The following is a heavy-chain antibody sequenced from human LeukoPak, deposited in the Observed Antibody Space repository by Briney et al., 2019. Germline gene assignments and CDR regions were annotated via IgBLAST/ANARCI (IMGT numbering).Heavy chain of an antibody. CDR1: RYSITTYS. Sequence: GESLKISIKTSRYSITTYSTCWVRQMPGKGLEWMGIIYPDDSDIRYNPSFQGQVTISADKSINTAYLHWSSLKASDTAMYYCATYYYDSSVRPLSPRVPGTLVTVSS. CDR3: ATYYYDSSVRPLSP. CDR2: IYPDDSDI. J-gene: IGHJ5*02. D-gene: IGHD3-22*01. V-gene: IGHV5-51*01.